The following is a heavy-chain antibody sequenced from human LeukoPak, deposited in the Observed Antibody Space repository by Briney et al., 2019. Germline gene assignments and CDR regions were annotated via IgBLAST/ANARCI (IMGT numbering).Heavy chain of an antibody. CDR3: ARGSYYDSSGYYKYYFDY. Sequence: SVKVSCKASGGTFSSYAISWVRQAPGQGLEWMGGIIPIFGTANYAQKFQGRVTITADESTSAAYMELSSLRSEDTAVYYCARGSYYDSSGYYKYYFDYWGQGTLVTVSS. V-gene: IGHV1-69*13. CDR2: IIPIFGTA. J-gene: IGHJ4*02. D-gene: IGHD3-22*01. CDR1: GGTFSSYA.